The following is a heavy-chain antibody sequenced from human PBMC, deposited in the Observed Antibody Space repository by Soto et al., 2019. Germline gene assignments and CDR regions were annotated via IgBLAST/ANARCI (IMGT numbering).Heavy chain of an antibody. CDR3: ARVSRRDASNFFYX. V-gene: IGHV2-70*01. CDR2: IAWYDDK. J-gene: IGHJ4*02. Sequence: SGPTLVNPTQTLTLTCSFSGFALRGMYVGWSRHPPCGALEWLALIAWYDDKFYNTSLKTRLTIYKDASRKQVVLIMTKMDTVDTGTYYCARVSRRDASNFFYXWGKGTRFTISX. D-gene: IGHD2-2*01. CDR1: GFALRGMY.